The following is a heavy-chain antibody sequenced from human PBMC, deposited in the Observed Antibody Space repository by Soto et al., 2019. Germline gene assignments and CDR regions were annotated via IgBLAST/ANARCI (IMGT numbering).Heavy chain of an antibody. CDR2: IIPILGIA. J-gene: IGHJ2*01. CDR3: ARGSGGGVATTPNWYFDL. V-gene: IGHV1-69*02. CDR1: GGTFSSYT. Sequence: QVQLVQSGAEVKKPGSSVKVSCKASGGTFSSYTISWVRQAPGQGLEWMGRIIPILGIANYAQKVQGRVTITADKSRSTAYMELSSLRSEDTAVYYCARGSGGGVATTPNWYFDLWGRGTLVTFSS. D-gene: IGHD5-12*01.